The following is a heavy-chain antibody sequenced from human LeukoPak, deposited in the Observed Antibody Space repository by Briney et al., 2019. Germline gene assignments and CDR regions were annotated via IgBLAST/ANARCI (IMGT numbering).Heavy chain of an antibody. CDR3: TRDLRPGGADV. Sequence: PGGSLRLSCVAYTVTHEFYAMHWVRQAPGKGLEWVSGFSLDSNRRDYADSVRGRFTVSRDYATRTLYLQMNSLRLEDTALYYCTRDLRPGGADVWGQGTTVIVSS. D-gene: IGHD4-17*01. V-gene: IGHV3-9*01. J-gene: IGHJ6*02. CDR2: FSLDSNRR. CDR1: TVTHEFYA.